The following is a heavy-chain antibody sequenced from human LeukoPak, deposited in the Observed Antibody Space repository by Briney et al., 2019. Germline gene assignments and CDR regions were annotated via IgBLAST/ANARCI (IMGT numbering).Heavy chain of an antibody. J-gene: IGHJ4*02. V-gene: IGHV3-23*01. Sequence: GGSLRLSCAASGFTFSSYAMSWVRQAPGKGLEWVSAISGSGGSTYHADSVKGRFTISRDNSKNTLYLQMNSLRAEDTAVYYCAKDLYSSGWYGSGYWGQGTLVTVSS. CDR2: ISGSGGST. D-gene: IGHD6-19*01. CDR1: GFTFSSYA. CDR3: AKDLYSSGWYGSGY.